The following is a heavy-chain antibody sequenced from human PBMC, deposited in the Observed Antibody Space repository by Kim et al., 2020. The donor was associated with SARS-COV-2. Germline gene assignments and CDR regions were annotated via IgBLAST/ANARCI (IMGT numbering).Heavy chain of an antibody. Sequence: GGSLRLSCVASGFTFSNYGMHWVRQAPGKGLEWLAVILNDGTGDHYADSVRGRFTISRDNSMHRLYLQMNSLRVEDTAVYYCVRDDDLAANALDYWGQGILVTVSS. J-gene: IGHJ4*02. D-gene: IGHD2-8*01. CDR3: VRDDDLAANALDY. CDR2: ILNDGTGD. V-gene: IGHV3-33*01. CDR1: GFTFSNYG.